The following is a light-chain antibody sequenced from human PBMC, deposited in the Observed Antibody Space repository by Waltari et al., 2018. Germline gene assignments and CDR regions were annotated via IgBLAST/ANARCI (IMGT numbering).Light chain of an antibody. CDR3: QSYDSSLRV. CDR2: GNS. J-gene: IGLJ1*01. CDR1: SSNIGAGYA. V-gene: IGLV1-40*01. Sequence: QSVLTQPPSVSGAPGQRVTISCTGSSSNIGAGYAVHWYQPLPGTAPKLLIYGNSNRPSGVPDRFSGSKSGTSASLAITGLQAEDEADYYCQSYDSSLRVFGTGTKVTVL.